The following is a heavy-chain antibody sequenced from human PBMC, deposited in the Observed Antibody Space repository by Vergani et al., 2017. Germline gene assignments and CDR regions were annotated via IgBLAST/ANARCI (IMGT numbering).Heavy chain of an antibody. D-gene: IGHD3-22*01. CDR3: SRRPQWLPTPTNTNPDY. CDR1: GYTFTGYY. V-gene: IGHV1-2*02. CDR2: INPNSGGT. Sequence: QVQLVQSGAEVKKPGASVKVSCKASGYTFTGYYMHWVRQAPGQGLEWMGWINPNSGGTNYAQKFQGRDTMTRDTSISTAYMELSRLRSDDTAVYYCSRRPQWLPTPTNTNPDYWGQGTLVTVSS. J-gene: IGHJ4*02.